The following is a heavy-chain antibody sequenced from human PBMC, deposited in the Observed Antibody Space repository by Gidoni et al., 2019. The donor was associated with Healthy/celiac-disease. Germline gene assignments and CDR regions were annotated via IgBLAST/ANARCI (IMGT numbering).Heavy chain of an antibody. V-gene: IGHV4-30-4*01. CDR1: GGSISSGDYY. CDR3: ARDGPYCSGGSCYSGGFDY. Sequence: QVQLQESVPGLVKPSQTLSLTCTVSGGSISSGDYYWSWIRQPPGKGLEWIGYIYYSGSTYYNPSRKSRVTISVDTSKNQFSLKLSSVTAADTAVYYCARDGPYCSGGSCYSGGFDYWGQGTLVTVSS. CDR2: IYYSGST. J-gene: IGHJ4*02. D-gene: IGHD2-15*01.